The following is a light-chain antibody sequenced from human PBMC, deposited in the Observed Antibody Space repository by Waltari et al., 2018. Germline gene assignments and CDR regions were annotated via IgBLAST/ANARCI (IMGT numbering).Light chain of an antibody. CDR1: SSDVGGYNS. Sequence: QSALTQPASVSGSPGQSITISCTGTSSDVGGYNSVSWYQDHPGQAPKVIIYDDSDRPSGISESLSGSKSGNTASLTISGLQAEDEADYYCSSQSSDNVVLFGGGTKLTVL. CDR3: SSQSSDNVVL. J-gene: IGLJ2*01. V-gene: IGLV2-14*03. CDR2: DDS.